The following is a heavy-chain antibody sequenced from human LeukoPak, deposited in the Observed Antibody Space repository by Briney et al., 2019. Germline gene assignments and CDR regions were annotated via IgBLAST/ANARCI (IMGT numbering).Heavy chain of an antibody. D-gene: IGHD3-10*01. Sequence: PSGTLSLTCAVSGGSISSSNWWSWVRQPPGKGLEWIGEIYHSGSTNYNSSLKSRVTISADKAKNQFSLKLSSVTAADTAVYYCARYGSGSYYYFGYWGQGTLVTVSS. CDR2: IYHSGST. J-gene: IGHJ4*02. V-gene: IGHV4-4*02. CDR3: ARYGSGSYYYFGY. CDR1: GGSISSSNW.